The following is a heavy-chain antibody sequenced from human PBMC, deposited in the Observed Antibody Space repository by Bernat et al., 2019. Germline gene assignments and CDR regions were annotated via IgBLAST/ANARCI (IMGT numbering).Heavy chain of an antibody. CDR1: GYTLTELS. D-gene: IGHD3-16*01. Sequence: QVQLVQSGAEVKKPGASVKVSCKVSGYTLTELSMHWVRQAPGKGLEWMGGFDPEDGETIYAQKFQGRVTMTEDTSTDTAYMELSSLRSEDTAIYYCAKGLGGNGNFYYYMDVWGKGTTVTVSS. J-gene: IGHJ6*03. CDR2: FDPEDGET. CDR3: AKGLGGNGNFYYYMDV. V-gene: IGHV1-24*01.